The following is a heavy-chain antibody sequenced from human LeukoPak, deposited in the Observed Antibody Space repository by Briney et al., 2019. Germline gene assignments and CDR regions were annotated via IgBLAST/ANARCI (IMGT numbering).Heavy chain of an antibody. Sequence: PSETLSLTCTVSGGSISSGGYYWSWIRQHPGKGLEWIGYIYYSGSTYYNPSLKSRVTISVDTSKNQFSLKLSSVTAADTAVYYCAKCRSLSPAAAINYWGQGTLVTVSS. J-gene: IGHJ4*02. CDR3: AKCRSLSPAAAINY. CDR1: GGSISSGGYY. V-gene: IGHV4-31*03. CDR2: IYYSGST. D-gene: IGHD2-2*01.